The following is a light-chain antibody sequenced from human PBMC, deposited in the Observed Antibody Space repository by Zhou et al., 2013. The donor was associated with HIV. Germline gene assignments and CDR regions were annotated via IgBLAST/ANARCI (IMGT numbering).Light chain of an antibody. J-gene: IGKJ4*01. V-gene: IGKV1-9*01. Sequence: DIQLTQSPSFLSASVGDRVTITCRASRGVSNYLAWYQQEPGKAPKLLISSASALQSGVPSRFSGSGSGKEFTLTISNLRPEDFAIYYCQQLNSYPPTFGGGTRVEIK. CDR3: QQLNSYPPT. CDR1: RGVSNY. CDR2: SAS.